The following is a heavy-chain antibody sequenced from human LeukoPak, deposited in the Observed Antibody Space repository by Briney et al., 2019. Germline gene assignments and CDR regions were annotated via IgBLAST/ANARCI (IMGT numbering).Heavy chain of an antibody. J-gene: IGHJ5*02. CDR1: GFTFSSYA. CDR3: AKGLQGYSSSWFDP. V-gene: IGHV3-23*01. CDR2: ISGSGGST. D-gene: IGHD4-11*01. Sequence: PGGSLRLSCAASGFTFSSYAVSWVRQAPGKGLEWVSGISGSGGSTYYADSVKGRFTISRDNSKNTLYLQMNSLRAEDTAVYYCAKGLQGYSSSWFDPWGQGTLVTVSS.